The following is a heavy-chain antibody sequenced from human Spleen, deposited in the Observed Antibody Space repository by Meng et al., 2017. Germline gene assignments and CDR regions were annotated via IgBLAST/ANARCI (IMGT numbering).Heavy chain of an antibody. CDR2: ISYNGIHK. Sequence: GESLKISCAASGFTFNNYALHWVRPAPGKGLGWVAVISYNGIHKYYADSVKGRFTISRDNSKNTLYLQMNSLRGEASAVYYRSRVEQDWLSPYYWGQGTLVTVSS. J-gene: IGHJ4*02. D-gene: IGHD3-9*01. V-gene: IGHV3-30*01. CDR1: GFTFNNYA. CDR3: SRVEQDWLSPYY.